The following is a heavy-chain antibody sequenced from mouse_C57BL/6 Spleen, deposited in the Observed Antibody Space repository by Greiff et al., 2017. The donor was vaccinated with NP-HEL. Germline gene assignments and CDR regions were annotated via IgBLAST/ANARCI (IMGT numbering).Heavy chain of an antibody. CDR1: GYTFTDYY. V-gene: IGHV1-26*01. CDR2: INPNNGGT. D-gene: IGHD2-4*01. CDR3: ARGGTYDYDDWFAY. Sequence: VQLQQSGPELVKPGASVKISCKASGYTFTDYYMNWVKQSHGKSLEWIGDINPNNGGTSYNQKFKGKATLTVDKSSSTAYMELRSLTSEDSAVYYCARGGTYDYDDWFAYWGQGTLVTVSA. J-gene: IGHJ3*01.